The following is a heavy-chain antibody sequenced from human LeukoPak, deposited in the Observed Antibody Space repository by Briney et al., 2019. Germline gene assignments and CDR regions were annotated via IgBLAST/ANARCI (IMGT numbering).Heavy chain of an antibody. V-gene: IGHV4-4*07. Sequence: SETLSLTCTVSGGSISSYSWSWIRQPAGKGLEWIGRIFASGSTKYNPSLKSRVTMSVETSENQFSLKLSSVTAADTAVYYCAREGSAFDIWGQGTMVTVSS. CDR1: GGSISSYS. CDR2: IFASGST. CDR3: AREGSAFDI. J-gene: IGHJ3*02.